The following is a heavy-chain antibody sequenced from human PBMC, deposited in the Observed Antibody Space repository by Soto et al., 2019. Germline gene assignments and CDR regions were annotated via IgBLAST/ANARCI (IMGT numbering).Heavy chain of an antibody. CDR1: GGSISSGDYY. J-gene: IGHJ4*02. CDR2: IYDSGST. CDR3: ARGLSGDKVDS. V-gene: IGHV4-30-4*01. Sequence: QVQLQESGPGLVKPSQTLSLTCTIAGGSISSGDYYWSWIRQPPGKGLEWIGHIYDSGSTYNNPSLNSRVTISIDQSENQFSLNLRSVTAADTAVYYCARGLSGDKVDSWGQGTLVTVSS. D-gene: IGHD1-1*01.